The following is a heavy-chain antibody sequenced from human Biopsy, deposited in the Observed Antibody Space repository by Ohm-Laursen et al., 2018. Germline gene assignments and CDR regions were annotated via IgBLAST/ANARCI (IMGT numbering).Heavy chain of an antibody. V-gene: IGHV1-24*01. CDR3: AADINVWNVNY. D-gene: IGHD1-1*01. J-gene: IGHJ4*02. CDR2: FAPENGRI. CDR1: GYTLTALS. Sequence: VSSVKVSCKVSGYTLTALSMHWVRQAPGRGLEWMGGFAPENGRIVYSQKFQGRVTMTEDTSTSTAYMEVWRLRSNDTAVYYCAADINVWNVNYWGQGTQVIVSS.